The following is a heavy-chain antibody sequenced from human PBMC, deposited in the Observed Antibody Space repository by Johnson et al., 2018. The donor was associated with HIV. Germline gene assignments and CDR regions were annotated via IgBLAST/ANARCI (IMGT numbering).Heavy chain of an antibody. J-gene: IGHJ3*02. V-gene: IGHV3-11*04. CDR3: ARVLTTRGAFDI. CDR1: GFTFSDYY. D-gene: IGHD3-9*01. Sequence: QVQLVESGGGLVQPGGSLRLSCAASGFTFSDYYMTWIRQAPGKGLEWVSYISSSGGTIYYTDSVKGRFTISRDNSKNTLYLQMNSLRAEDTAVYYCARVLTTRGAFDIWGQGTMVTVSS. CDR2: ISSSGGTI.